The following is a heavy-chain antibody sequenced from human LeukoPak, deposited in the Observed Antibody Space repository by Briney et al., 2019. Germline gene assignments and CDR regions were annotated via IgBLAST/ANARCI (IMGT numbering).Heavy chain of an antibody. Sequence: PGGSLRLSCAASGFTFSDYYMSWIRQAPGKGLEWVSYVSSSGSTIYYADSVKGRFTISRDNAKNSLYLQMNSLRAEDTAVYYCARDLSVAGGSKAYYYGMDVWGQGTTVTVSS. CDR2: VSSSGSTI. CDR1: GFTFSDYY. J-gene: IGHJ6*02. CDR3: ARDLSVAGGSKAYYYGMDV. D-gene: IGHD6-19*01. V-gene: IGHV3-11*01.